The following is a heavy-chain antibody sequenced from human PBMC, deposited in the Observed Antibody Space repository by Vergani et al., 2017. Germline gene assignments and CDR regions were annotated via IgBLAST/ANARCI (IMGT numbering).Heavy chain of an antibody. CDR3: ARDLRLLYNRFDP. D-gene: IGHD1-14*01. Sequence: QVQLVESGGGVVQPGRSLRLSCAASGLTFNQYGMHWVRQAPGKGLEWVAVTWYEGNNKQYEDSVKGRFTISRDNSKSTMYLQMNSLRDEDTDVYYCARDLRLLYNRFDPWGQGTLVTVSS. V-gene: IGHV3-33*01. CDR1: GLTFNQYG. CDR2: TWYEGNNK. J-gene: IGHJ5*02.